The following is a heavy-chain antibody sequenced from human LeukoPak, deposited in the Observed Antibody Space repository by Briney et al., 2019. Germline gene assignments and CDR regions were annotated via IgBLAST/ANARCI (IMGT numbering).Heavy chain of an antibody. Sequence: GGSLRLSCAASGFTFSSYSMNWVRQAPGKGLEWVSSISSSSSYIYYADSVKGRFTISRDNAKNPLYLQMNSLRAEDTAVYYCAREVFGVVISYRNTSYWGQGTLVTVSS. J-gene: IGHJ4*02. CDR3: AREVFGVVISYRNTSY. CDR1: GFTFSSYS. D-gene: IGHD3-3*01. V-gene: IGHV3-21*01. CDR2: ISSSSSYI.